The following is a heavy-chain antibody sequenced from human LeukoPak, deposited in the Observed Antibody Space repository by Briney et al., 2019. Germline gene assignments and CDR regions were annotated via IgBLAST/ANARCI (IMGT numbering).Heavy chain of an antibody. Sequence: PSETLSLTCTVSGGSISNFYWSWIRQPAGKTLEWIGRIYPSGSTNYNPSLKSRVTMSLDTSKNQFSLKLSSVTAADTAVYFCARETTGAGTARPFDYWGQGTLVTVSS. D-gene: IGHD6-13*01. CDR3: ARETTGAGTARPFDY. CDR1: GGSISNFY. V-gene: IGHV4-4*07. J-gene: IGHJ4*02. CDR2: IYPSGST.